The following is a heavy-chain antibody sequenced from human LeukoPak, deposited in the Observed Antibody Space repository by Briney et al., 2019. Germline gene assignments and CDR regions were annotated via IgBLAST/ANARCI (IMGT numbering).Heavy chain of an antibody. D-gene: IGHD6-13*01. Sequence: GASVKVSCKASGYTFTGYYMHWVRQAPGQGLEWMGWINPNSGGTNYAQKFQGWVTMTRDTSISTAYMELSRLRSDDTAVYYCARESSSWSGSYGMDVWGQGTTVTVSS. CDR2: INPNSGGT. J-gene: IGHJ6*02. CDR3: ARESSSWSGSYGMDV. V-gene: IGHV1-2*04. CDR1: GYTFTGYY.